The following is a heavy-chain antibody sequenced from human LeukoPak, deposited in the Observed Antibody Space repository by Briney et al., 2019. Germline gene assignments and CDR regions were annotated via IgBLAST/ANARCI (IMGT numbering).Heavy chain of an antibody. V-gene: IGHV1-2*02. Sequence: GASVKVSCKASGYTFTGYYIHWVRQAPGQGLEWMAWINPNSGGTNYAQRFQGRVTMTRDTSISTAYMELSRLGSDDTAVYYCARVAVYYDSSASFDYWGQGTLVTVSS. CDR2: INPNSGGT. CDR1: GYTFTGYY. D-gene: IGHD3-22*01. CDR3: ARVAVYYDSSASFDY. J-gene: IGHJ4*02.